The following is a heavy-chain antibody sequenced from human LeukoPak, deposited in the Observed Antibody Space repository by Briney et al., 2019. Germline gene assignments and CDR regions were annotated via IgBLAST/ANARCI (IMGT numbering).Heavy chain of an antibody. J-gene: IGHJ4*02. D-gene: IGHD5-18*01. V-gene: IGHV1-69*13. Sequence: GASVKVSCKASGYTFTSYAMHWVRQAPGQGLEWMGGIIPIFGTANYAQKFQGRVTITADESTSTAYMELSSLRSEDTAVYYCARGQYSYGSRFRYWGQGTLVTVSS. CDR2: IIPIFGTA. CDR1: GYTFTSYA. CDR3: ARGQYSYGSRFRY.